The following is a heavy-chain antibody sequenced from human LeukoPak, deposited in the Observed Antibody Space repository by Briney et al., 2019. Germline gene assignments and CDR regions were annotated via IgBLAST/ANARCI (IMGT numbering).Heavy chain of an antibody. CDR3: ARGFSSGYYALLYYYYGMDV. Sequence: ASVKVSCKASGYTFTSYDINWVRQATGQGLEWMGWMNPNSGNTGCAQKFQGRVTMTRNTSISTAYMELSSLRSEDTAVYYCARGFSSGYYALLYYYYGMDVWGQGTTVTVSS. CDR2: MNPNSGNT. J-gene: IGHJ6*02. D-gene: IGHD3-22*01. CDR1: GYTFTSYD. V-gene: IGHV1-8*01.